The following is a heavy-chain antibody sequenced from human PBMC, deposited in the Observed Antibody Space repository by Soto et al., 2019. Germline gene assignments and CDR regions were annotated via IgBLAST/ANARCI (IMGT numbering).Heavy chain of an antibody. Sequence: QVQLVQSGAEVKKPGASVKVSCKASGYTFTSYGISWVRQAPGQGLEWMGWISAYNGNTNYAQKLQGRVTMTTDTSTSTAYMELRSLRADDTAVYYCARTINSYSSGWYLWDYWGQGTLVTVSS. V-gene: IGHV1-18*01. CDR2: ISAYNGNT. CDR3: ARTINSYSSGWYLWDY. CDR1: GYTFTSYG. D-gene: IGHD6-19*01. J-gene: IGHJ4*02.